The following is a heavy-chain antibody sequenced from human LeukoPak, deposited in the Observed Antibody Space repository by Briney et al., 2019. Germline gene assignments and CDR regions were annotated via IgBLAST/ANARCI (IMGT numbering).Heavy chain of an antibody. V-gene: IGHV4-59*01. D-gene: IGHD6-13*01. CDR1: GVSIFSFY. CDR3: ARSSSSWYGHFDY. Sequence: SETLSLTCTVSGVSIFSFYWNWVRQPPGKGLEWIGYTHYSGSTNYNPSLKSRVTISVDTSKNQFSLKLGSVTAADTAVYYCARSSSSWYGHFDYWGQGTLVTVSS. J-gene: IGHJ4*02. CDR2: THYSGST.